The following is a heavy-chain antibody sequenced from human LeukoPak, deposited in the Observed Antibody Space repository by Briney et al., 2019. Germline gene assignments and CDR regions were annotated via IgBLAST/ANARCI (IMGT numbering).Heavy chain of an antibody. Sequence: PSETLSLTCAVYGGSFSDYSWTWIRQPPGRGLEWIGEIDHSGSTNYNPSLKSRVTISVDTSKKQFSLKLSSVTAADTAVYYCATRLLTDYWGQGTLVTVSS. CDR3: ATRLLTDY. V-gene: IGHV4-34*01. D-gene: IGHD1-26*01. J-gene: IGHJ4*02. CDR1: GGSFSDYS. CDR2: IDHSGST.